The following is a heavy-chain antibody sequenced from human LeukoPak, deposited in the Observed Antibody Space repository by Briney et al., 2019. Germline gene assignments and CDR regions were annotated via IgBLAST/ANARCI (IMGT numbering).Heavy chain of an antibody. J-gene: IGHJ6*02. CDR2: IYYSGST. V-gene: IGHV4-30-4*01. CDR3: AGDSLPVRGVIIPYYYYGMDV. D-gene: IGHD3-10*01. CDR1: GGSISSGDYY. Sequence: SETLSLTCTVSGGSISSGDYYWSWIRQPPGKGLEWIGYIYYSGSTYYNPSLKSRVTISVDTSKNQFSLKLSSVTAADTAVYYCAGDSLPVRGVIIPYYYYGMDVWGQGTTVTVSS.